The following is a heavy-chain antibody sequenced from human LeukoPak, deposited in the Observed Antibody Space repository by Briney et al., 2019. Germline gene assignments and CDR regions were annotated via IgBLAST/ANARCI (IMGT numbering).Heavy chain of an antibody. CDR2: ISYDGSNK. CDR1: GFSFSSYG. J-gene: IGHJ5*02. V-gene: IGHV3-30*18. Sequence: PGRSLRLSCAASGFSFSSYGMHWVRQAPGKGLEWVAVISYDGSNKYHADSVKGRFTISSDNSKNTLYLQMNSLRVEDTAVYYCAKGGIPDDPWGQGTLVTVSS. CDR3: AKGGIPDDP. D-gene: IGHD2-21*01.